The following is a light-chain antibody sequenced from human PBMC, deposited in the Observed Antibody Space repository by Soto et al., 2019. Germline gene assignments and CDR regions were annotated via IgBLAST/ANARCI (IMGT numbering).Light chain of an antibody. CDR2: DAS. CDR3: QQYNTYLTWA. Sequence: DTRMTQSPSTLSASVVDRVTITCLASQSVSMWLAWFQQKPGKAPRLLIYDASKLGSGVPSRFSGSGSGTEFTLTISSLQPEDSATYYCQQYNTYLTWAFGQGTKVDIK. J-gene: IGKJ1*01. CDR1: QSVSMW. V-gene: IGKV1-5*01.